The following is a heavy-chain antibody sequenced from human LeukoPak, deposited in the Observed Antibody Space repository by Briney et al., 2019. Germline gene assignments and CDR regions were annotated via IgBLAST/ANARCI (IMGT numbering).Heavy chain of an antibody. CDR2: INHSGST. CDR3: ARGGGRRLRSLGY. J-gene: IGHJ4*02. D-gene: IGHD5-12*01. Sequence: PSETLSLTCAVYGGSFSGYYWSWIRQPPGKGLERIGEINHSGSTNYNPSLKSRVTISVDTSKNQFSLKLSSVTAADTAVYYCARGGGRRLRSLGYWGQGTLVTVSS. CDR1: GGSFSGYY. V-gene: IGHV4-34*01.